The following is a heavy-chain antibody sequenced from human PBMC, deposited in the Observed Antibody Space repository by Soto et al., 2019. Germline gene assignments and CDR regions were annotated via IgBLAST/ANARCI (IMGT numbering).Heavy chain of an antibody. CDR2: IWYDGSNK. V-gene: IGHV3-33*01. J-gene: IGHJ4*02. CDR1: GFTFSSYG. D-gene: IGHD3-10*01. Sequence: GSLRLSCAASGFTFSSYGMHWVRQAPGKGLEWVAVIWYDGSNKYYADSVKGRFTISRDNSKNTLYLQMNSLRAEDTAVYYCARDRHYYGSGSYYPDYWGQGTLVTVSS. CDR3: ARDRHYYGSGSYYPDY.